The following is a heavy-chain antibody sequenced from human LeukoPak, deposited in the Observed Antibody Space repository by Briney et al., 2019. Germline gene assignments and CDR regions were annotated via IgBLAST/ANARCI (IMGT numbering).Heavy chain of an antibody. Sequence: ASVKVSCKASGYTFTGYYMHWVRQAPGQGLEWMGWMNPNSGNTDYAQKFQGRVTMTRNTSISTAYMELSSLRSEDTAVYYCARVTSWELPLGFYYYYMDVWGKGTTVTISS. D-gene: IGHD1-26*01. V-gene: IGHV1-8*02. CDR2: MNPNSGNT. CDR1: GYTFTGYY. CDR3: ARVTSWELPLGFYYYYMDV. J-gene: IGHJ6*03.